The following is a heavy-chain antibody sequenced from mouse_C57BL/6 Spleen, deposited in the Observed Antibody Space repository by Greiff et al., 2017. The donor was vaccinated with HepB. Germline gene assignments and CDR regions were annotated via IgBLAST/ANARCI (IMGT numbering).Heavy chain of an antibody. D-gene: IGHD1-1*02. J-gene: IGHJ4*01. CDR2: IYPGDGDT. CDR1: GYAFSSYW. CDR3: ARWDGGDGSCYAMDY. V-gene: IGHV1-80*01. Sequence: QVQLQQSGAELVKPGASVKISCKAPGYAFSSYWMNWVKQRPGKGLEWIGQIYPGDGDTNYNGKFKGKATLTADKSSSTAYMQLSSLTSEDSAVYCCARWDGGDGSCYAMDYWGQGTSVTVSS.